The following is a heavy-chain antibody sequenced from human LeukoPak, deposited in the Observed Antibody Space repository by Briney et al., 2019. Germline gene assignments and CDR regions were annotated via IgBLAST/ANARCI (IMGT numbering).Heavy chain of an antibody. V-gene: IGHV3-48*03. CDR2: ISSSGSTI. J-gene: IGHJ4*02. CDR1: GFTFSSYE. Sequence: GGSLRLSCAGSGFTFSSYEMNWVRQAPGKGLEWVSYISSSGSTIYYADSVKGRFTISRDNAKNSLYLQMNSLRAEDTAVYYCARIYYYDSSGYYDYWGQGTLVTVSS. CDR3: ARIYYYDSSGYYDY. D-gene: IGHD3-22*01.